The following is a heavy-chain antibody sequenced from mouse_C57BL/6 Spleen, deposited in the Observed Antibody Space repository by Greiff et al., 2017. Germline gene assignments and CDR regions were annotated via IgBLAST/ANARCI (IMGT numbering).Heavy chain of an antibody. J-gene: IGHJ1*03. D-gene: IGHD2-4*01. Sequence: QVQLQQSGAELVKPGASVKISCKASGYAFSSYWMNWVKQRPGKGLEWIGQIYPGGGDTNYNGNFQGQATLTADKSSSTAYLQLSSLTSEDSAVYVCFYADYGDWYLDVGGTGTTVTVSA. CDR2: IYPGGGDT. CDR3: FYADYGDWYLDV. V-gene: IGHV1-80*01. CDR1: GYAFSSYW.